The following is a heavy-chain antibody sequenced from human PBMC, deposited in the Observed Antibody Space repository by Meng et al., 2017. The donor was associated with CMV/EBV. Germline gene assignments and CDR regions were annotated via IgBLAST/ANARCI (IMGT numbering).Heavy chain of an antibody. V-gene: IGHV4-34*01. CDR2: INHSGST. CDR1: GGSFSGYY. D-gene: IGHD3/OR15-3a*01. J-gene: IGHJ4*02. Sequence: SETLSLTCAVYGGSFSGYYWSWIRQPPGKGLEWIGEINHSGSTNYNPSLKSRVTISVDTSKNQFSLKLSSVTAADTAVYYCARVGGLEFDYWGQGTLVTVSS. CDR3: ARVGGLEFDY.